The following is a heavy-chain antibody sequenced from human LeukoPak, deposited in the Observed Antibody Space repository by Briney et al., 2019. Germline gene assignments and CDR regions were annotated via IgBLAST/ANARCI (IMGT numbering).Heavy chain of an antibody. D-gene: IGHD3-22*01. CDR3: ARREGPRITMIVVAFNDAFDI. V-gene: IGHV4-39*01. CDR2: IYYSGST. CDR1: GLTVSSNY. Sequence: PGGSLRLSCAASGLTVSSNYMSWVRQAPGKGLGWIGSIYYSGSTYYNPSLKSRVTISVDTSKNQFSLKLSSVTAADTAVYYYARREGPRITMIVVAFNDAFDIWGQGTMVTVSS. J-gene: IGHJ3*02.